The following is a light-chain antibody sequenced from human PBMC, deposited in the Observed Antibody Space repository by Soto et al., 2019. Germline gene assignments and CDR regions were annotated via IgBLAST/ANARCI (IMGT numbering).Light chain of an antibody. V-gene: IGKV3-15*01. CDR1: QSVTSN. CDR2: GTS. Sequence: ERVMTQSPATLSVSPGERATLSCRASQSVTSNLAWYQQKPGQAPRLLIYGTSSRATGVPARFSGSGSGTEFTLTISSLQSGDFAVYYCQQYNNWPPTFGQGTKVDIK. J-gene: IGKJ1*01. CDR3: QQYNNWPPT.